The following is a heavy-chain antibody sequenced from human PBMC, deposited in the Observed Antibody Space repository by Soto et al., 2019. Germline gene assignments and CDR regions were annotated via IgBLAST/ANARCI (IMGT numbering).Heavy chain of an antibody. D-gene: IGHD6-25*01. V-gene: IGHV4-30-4*02. CDR3: ARATSYTDSGFDS. CDR2: IHYGGST. Sequence: PSETLSLTCSVSGGSISSADHLWSWIRQPPGKGLEWIGYIHYGGSTYHNASLKSRISMSVDTSKNLFSLKLSSVTAADTAVYFCARATSYTDSGFDSWGQGTLVTVSS. CDR1: GGSISSADHL. J-gene: IGHJ4*02.